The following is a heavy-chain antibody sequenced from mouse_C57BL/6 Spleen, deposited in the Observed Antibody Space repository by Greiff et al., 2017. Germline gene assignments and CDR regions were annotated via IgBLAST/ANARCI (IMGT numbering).Heavy chain of an antibody. CDR1: GYTFTDYN. D-gene: IGHD4-1*01. Sequence: EVQLQQSGPELVKPGASVKMSCKASGYTFTDYNMHWVKQSHGKSLEWIGYINPNNGGTSYNQKFKGKATLTVNKSSSTAYMELRSLASEDSAVYYGDRLAPLGSGCAYWGQGTLVTVSA. CDR3: DRLAPLGSGCAY. V-gene: IGHV1-22*01. CDR2: INPNNGGT. J-gene: IGHJ3*01.